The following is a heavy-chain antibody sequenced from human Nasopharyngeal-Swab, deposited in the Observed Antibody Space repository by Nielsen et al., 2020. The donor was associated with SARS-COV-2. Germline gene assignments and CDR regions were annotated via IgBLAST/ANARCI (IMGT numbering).Heavy chain of an antibody. CDR2: IYSRGET. Sequence: ETLSLTCEVSGFSVSYNYMSWVRQAPGKGLEWVAVIYSRGETHYTDSVRGRFTISRDNSKNMVNLQLNSLRAEDTAVYYCARMDFIASRDYWGQGTLVTVSS. CDR1: GFSVSYNY. J-gene: IGHJ4*02. D-gene: IGHD6-13*01. CDR3: ARMDFIASRDY. V-gene: IGHV3-53*01.